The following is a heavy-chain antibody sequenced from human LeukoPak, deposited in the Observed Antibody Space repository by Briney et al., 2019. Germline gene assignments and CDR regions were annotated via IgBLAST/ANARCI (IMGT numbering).Heavy chain of an antibody. J-gene: IGHJ3*02. Sequence: ASVKVSCKASGYTFTGYYMHWVRQAPGQGLEWMGWINPNSGGTNYAQKFQGRVTMTRDTSISTAYMELSRLRSDDTAVYYCARDIYCSSTSCYGSDAFDIWGQGTMVTVSS. CDR3: ARDIYCSSTSCYGSDAFDI. CDR2: INPNSGGT. CDR1: GYTFTGYY. D-gene: IGHD2-2*01. V-gene: IGHV1-2*02.